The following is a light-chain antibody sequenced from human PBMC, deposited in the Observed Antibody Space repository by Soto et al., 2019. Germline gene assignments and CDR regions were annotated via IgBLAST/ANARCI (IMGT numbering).Light chain of an antibody. CDR1: SGDVGGYKY. CDR2: EVS. V-gene: IGLV2-14*01. CDR3: FSFRISSYV. J-gene: IGLJ1*01. Sequence: QSALTQPASVSGSPGQSITISCTGTSGDVGGYKYVSWYQHHPGKAPKLMIYEVSNRPSGVSDRFSGSKSGNTASLTISGLQAEDEADYYCFSFRISSYVFGTGTKLTV.